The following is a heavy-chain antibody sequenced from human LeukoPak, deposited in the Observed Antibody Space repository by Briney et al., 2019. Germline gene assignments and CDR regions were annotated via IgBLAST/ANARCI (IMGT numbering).Heavy chain of an antibody. D-gene: IGHD3-10*01. Sequence: ASVKVSCKSSGYTFINYYIHWVRQAPGQGLEWMGIINPSGGSPTYAQKFQGRVTMTSDMSTSTVYMELSSLGSEDTAVYYCARVWGRPTNWFDPWGQGTLVTVSS. CDR3: ARVWGRPTNWFDP. J-gene: IGHJ5*02. CDR2: INPSGGSP. CDR1: GYTFINYY. V-gene: IGHV1-46*01.